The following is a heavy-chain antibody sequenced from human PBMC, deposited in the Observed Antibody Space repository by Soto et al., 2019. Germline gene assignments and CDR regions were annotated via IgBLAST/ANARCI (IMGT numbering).Heavy chain of an antibody. D-gene: IGHD3-3*01. Sequence: ASVKVSCKASGYTFTSYGISWVRQAPGQGLEWMGWISAYNGNTNYAQKLQGRVTMTTDTSTSTAYMELRSLRSDDTAVYYCARDVSPDDFWSGYYGYYFDYWGQGTLVTVS. CDR2: ISAYNGNT. CDR3: ARDVSPDDFWSGYYGYYFDY. V-gene: IGHV1-18*01. J-gene: IGHJ4*02. CDR1: GYTFTSYG.